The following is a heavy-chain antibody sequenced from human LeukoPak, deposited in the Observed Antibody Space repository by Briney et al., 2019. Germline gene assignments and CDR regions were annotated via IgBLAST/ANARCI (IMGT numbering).Heavy chain of an antibody. J-gene: IGHJ4*02. CDR1: GFTFSSYG. Sequence: GGSLRLSCAASGFTFSSYGMHWVRQAPGKGLEWVAVIWYDGSNKDYVDSVKGRFTIPRDNSKNTLYLQMNSLRAEDTAVYYCARRGYSGYDYYYFDYWGQGTLVTVSS. V-gene: IGHV3-33*01. D-gene: IGHD5-12*01. CDR3: ARRGYSGYDYYYFDY. CDR2: IWYDGSNK.